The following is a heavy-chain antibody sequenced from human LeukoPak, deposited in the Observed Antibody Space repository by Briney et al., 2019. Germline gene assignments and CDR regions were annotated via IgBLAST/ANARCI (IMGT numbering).Heavy chain of an antibody. V-gene: IGHV1-69*13. J-gene: IGHJ6*02. Sequence: ASVQVSCKASGYTFTSYGISWVRQAPGQGLEWMGGIIALFGTANYAQKFQGRLTITADESTSTAYMELSSLRSEDTAVYYCARIRDGYNSYFFYGMDVWGQGTTVTVSS. CDR1: GYTFTSYG. CDR2: IIALFGTA. CDR3: ARIRDGYNSYFFYGMDV. D-gene: IGHD5-24*01.